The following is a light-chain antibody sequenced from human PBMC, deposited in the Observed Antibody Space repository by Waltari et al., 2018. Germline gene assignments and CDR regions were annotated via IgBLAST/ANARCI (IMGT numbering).Light chain of an antibody. Sequence: QSALTQPSSASGSPGQSITIPCTGTSSAVGRYNSVSWYQDHPGQAPKVIIYDVSDRPSGISERFSGSKSGNTASLTISGLQAEDEADYYCSSQSSDNVVLFGGGTKLTVL. CDR2: DVS. J-gene: IGLJ2*01. CDR3: SSQSSDNVVL. CDR1: SSAVGRYNS. V-gene: IGLV2-14*03.